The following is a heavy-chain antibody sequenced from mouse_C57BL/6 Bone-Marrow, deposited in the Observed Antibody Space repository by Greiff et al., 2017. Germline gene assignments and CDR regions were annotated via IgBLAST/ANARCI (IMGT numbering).Heavy chain of an antibody. D-gene: IGHD2-4*01. CDR3: ARYRYYDYDEGYIDF. CDR1: GFTFTDYY. J-gene: IGHJ1*03. CDR2: IRNKANGYTT. Sequence: EVKLLESGGGLVQPGGSLSLSCAASGFTFTDYYMSWVRQPPGKALEWLGFIRNKANGYTTEYSASVKGRFTISRDNSQTTLYLQMNALRAEDSATYYCARYRYYDYDEGYIDFWGTGTTVTVSS. V-gene: IGHV7-3*01.